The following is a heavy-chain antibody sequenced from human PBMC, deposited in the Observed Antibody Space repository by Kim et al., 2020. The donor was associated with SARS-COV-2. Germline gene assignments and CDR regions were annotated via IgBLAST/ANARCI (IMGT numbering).Heavy chain of an antibody. D-gene: IGHD4-17*01. CDR1: GGSISSTNYH. V-gene: IGHV4-39*01. CDR3: ARRVTTVRYFDY. J-gene: IGHJ4*02. Sequence: SETLSLTCTVSGGSISSTNYHWGWIRQPPGKGLECMGSIYYSGSTYHNPSLKSRVTISVDTSKNQFSLKLSSVTAADTAVYYCARRVTTVRYFDYWGQGILVTVSS. CDR2: IYYSGST.